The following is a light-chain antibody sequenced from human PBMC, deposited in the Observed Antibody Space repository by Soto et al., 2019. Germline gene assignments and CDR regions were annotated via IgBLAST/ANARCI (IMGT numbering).Light chain of an antibody. CDR1: SSDVGGYNY. J-gene: IGLJ2*01. CDR3: SSYAGSNNVV. Sequence: QLVLTQPPSASGSPGQSVTISCTGTSSDVGGYNYVSWYQQHPGKAPKLMIYEVSKRPSGVPDRFSGSKSGNTASLTVSGVQAEDEADYYCSSYAGSNNVVFGGGTKLTVL. V-gene: IGLV2-8*01. CDR2: EVS.